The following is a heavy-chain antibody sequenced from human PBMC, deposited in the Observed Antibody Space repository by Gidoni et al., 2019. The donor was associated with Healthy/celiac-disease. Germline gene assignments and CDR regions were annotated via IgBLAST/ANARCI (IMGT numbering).Heavy chain of an antibody. J-gene: IGHJ4*02. CDR2: ITHSGST. V-gene: IGHV4-34*01. Sequence: QVQLQQWGAGLLKPSETLSLTCAVHGGSFSGYYWSWIRQPPGKGLEWIGEITHSGSTNYNPSLKSRVTISVDTSKNQFSLKLSSVTAADTAVYYCARGGIVVVVAARYYFDYWGQGTLVTVSS. D-gene: IGHD2-15*01. CDR3: ARGGIVVVVAARYYFDY. CDR1: GGSFSGYY.